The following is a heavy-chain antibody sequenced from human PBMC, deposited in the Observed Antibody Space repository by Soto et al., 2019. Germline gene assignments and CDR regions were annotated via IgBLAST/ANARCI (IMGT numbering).Heavy chain of an antibody. CDR1: GSSFSRYS. J-gene: IGHJ4*02. D-gene: IGHD1-26*01. CDR2: IEHSGST. Sequence: ETLSLTCAFLGSSFSRYSWSLIRPPPGKGLEWIGDIEHSGSTNYNSSLRSRVTISLDTSKNHFSLKLNSVTAADTAVYYCARVGANPSDYWGQGTLVTVSS. CDR3: ARVGANPSDY. V-gene: IGHV4-34*01.